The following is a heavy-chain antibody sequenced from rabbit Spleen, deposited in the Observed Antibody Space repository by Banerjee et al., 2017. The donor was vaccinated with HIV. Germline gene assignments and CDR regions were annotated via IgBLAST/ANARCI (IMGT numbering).Heavy chain of an antibody. CDR3: ARDTGSSFSSYGMDL. D-gene: IGHD8-1*01. CDR2: IYTGSSGST. CDR1: GVSFSFSSY. V-gene: IGHV1S40*01. J-gene: IGHJ6*01. Sequence: QSLEESGGDLVKPGASLTLTCTASGVSFSFSSYMCWVRQAPGKGLEWIACIYTGSSGSTYYASWATGRFTCSKTSSTTVTLQMTSLTAADTATYFCARDTGSSFSSYGMDLWGPGHPGHRL.